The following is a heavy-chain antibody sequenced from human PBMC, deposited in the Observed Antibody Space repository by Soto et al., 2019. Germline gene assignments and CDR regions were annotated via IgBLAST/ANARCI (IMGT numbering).Heavy chain of an antibody. CDR1: GFTFDEYG. D-gene: IGHD2-8*02. Sequence: EVQLVESGGGLVQPGRSLRLSCGASGFTFDEYGMHWVRQAPGKGLEWVSGISWNSGTIGYADSVKGRFTISRDNVKNSLYLQMSSLRAEDTALYYCAKSTGGTANGMDVWGQGTTVTVSS. CDR3: AKSTGGTANGMDV. CDR2: ISWNSGTI. V-gene: IGHV3-9*01. J-gene: IGHJ6*02.